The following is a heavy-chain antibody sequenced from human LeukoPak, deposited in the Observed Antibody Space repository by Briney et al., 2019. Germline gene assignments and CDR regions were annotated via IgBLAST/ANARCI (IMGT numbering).Heavy chain of an antibody. V-gene: IGHV4-34*01. CDR1: GGSFSGYY. CDR3: ARGSDTGFDY. J-gene: IGHJ4*02. CDR2: INHSGST. Sequence: SETLSLTCAVYGGSFSGYYWSWIRQPPGKGLEWIGEINHSGSTNYSPSLKSRVTISVDTSKNQFFLKLSSVTAADTAVYYCARGSDTGFDYWGQGTLVTVSP. D-gene: IGHD7-27*01.